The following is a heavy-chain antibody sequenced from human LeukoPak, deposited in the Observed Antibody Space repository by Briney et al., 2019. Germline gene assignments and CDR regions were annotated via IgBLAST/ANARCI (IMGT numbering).Heavy chain of an antibody. CDR3: ARGGYFAWFDP. Sequence: PSETLSLTCTVSGGSISSYYWSWTRQSAGKGLEWIGRIYTSGSTNYSPSLKSRVTMSVDTSKNQFSLKLSSVTAADTAVYYCARGGYFAWFDPWGQGTLVTVSS. J-gene: IGHJ5*02. D-gene: IGHD3-9*01. V-gene: IGHV4-4*07. CDR2: IYTSGST. CDR1: GGSISSYY.